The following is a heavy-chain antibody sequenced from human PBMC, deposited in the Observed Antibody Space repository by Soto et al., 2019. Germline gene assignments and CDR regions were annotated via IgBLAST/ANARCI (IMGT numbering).Heavy chain of an antibody. J-gene: IGHJ4*02. V-gene: IGHV3-66*01. CDR2: IYSAGSA. Sequence: GGSLRLSCAASGFTVSTYHMSWVRQAPGKGLEWVSVIYSAGSADFADSVKVRFTISRDNSKNTLYLQMNSLRAEDTAVYYCARDKRDLRFLEWSYYFDFWGQGTLVTVSS. D-gene: IGHD3-3*01. CDR1: GFTVSTYH. CDR3: ARDKRDLRFLEWSYYFDF.